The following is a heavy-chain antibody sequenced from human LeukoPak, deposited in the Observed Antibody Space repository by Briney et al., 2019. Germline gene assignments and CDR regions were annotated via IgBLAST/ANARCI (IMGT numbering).Heavy chain of an antibody. CDR3: AREGMTGGRPVVGIDY. CDR2: ISYDGSNK. CDR1: GFTFSSYA. J-gene: IGHJ4*02. D-gene: IGHD2-15*01. V-gene: IGHV3-30*04. Sequence: GGSLRLSCAASGFTFSSYAMHWVRQAPGKGLEWVAVISYDGSNKYYADSVKGRFTISRDNSKNTLFLQMNSLRAEDTAVYYCAREGMTGGRPVVGIDYWGQGTLVTVSS.